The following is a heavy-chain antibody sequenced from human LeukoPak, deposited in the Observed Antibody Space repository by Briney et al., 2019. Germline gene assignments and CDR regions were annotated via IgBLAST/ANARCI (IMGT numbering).Heavy chain of an antibody. CDR3: ARGRHSVTDY. V-gene: IGHV1-8*01. CDR1: GYTFTSYD. J-gene: IGHJ4*02. Sequence: ASVKVSFKASGYTFTSYDINLVRQATGQGLEWMGWMNPNSGNTGYAQKSQGRVTITRNTSISTAYMELSSLRSEDTAVYYCARGRHSVTDYWGQGTLVTVSS. CDR2: MNPNSGNT. D-gene: IGHD4-11*01.